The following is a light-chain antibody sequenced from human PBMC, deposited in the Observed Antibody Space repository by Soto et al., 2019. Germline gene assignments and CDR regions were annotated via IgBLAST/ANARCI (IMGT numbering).Light chain of an antibody. J-gene: IGKJ4*01. CDR2: DAS. Sequence: DIQMTQSPSSLSASVGDRVTITCRASHTVATYLNWYRQKPGKAPQLLIWDASNLETGVPSRFSGSGSGTDFILTISSLQPEDFATYYCQQGYVYPLTFGGGTKVEIK. V-gene: IGKV1-39*01. CDR3: QQGYVYPLT. CDR1: HTVATY.